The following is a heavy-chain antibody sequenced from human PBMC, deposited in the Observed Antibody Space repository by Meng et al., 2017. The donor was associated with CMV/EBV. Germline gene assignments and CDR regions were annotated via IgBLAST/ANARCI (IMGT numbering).Heavy chain of an antibody. CDR2: IGTAGDT. V-gene: IGHV3-13*03. CDR1: GFTFSSYD. D-gene: IGHD4-17*01. Sequence: GESLKISCAACGFTFSSYDMHWVRQATGKGLEWVSAIGTAGDTYYPGSVKGQFTISRENAKNSLYLQMNSLRAGDTAVYYCAFYPYGDPSYWGQGTLVTVSS. J-gene: IGHJ4*02. CDR3: AFYPYGDPSY.